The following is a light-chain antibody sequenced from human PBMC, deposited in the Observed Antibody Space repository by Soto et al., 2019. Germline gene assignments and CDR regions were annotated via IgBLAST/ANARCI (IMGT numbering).Light chain of an antibody. CDR3: AVWDDSLSGVV. Sequence: QPVLTQPPSVSGPPGQRVTISCSGSTSNIGNNYVYWYQQLAGTAPKLLIYRNNGRPASVPDRFSGSKSGASASLAISGLRSEDEADYHCAVWDDSLSGVVFGGGTKRAVL. V-gene: IGLV1-47*01. CDR1: TSNIGNNY. J-gene: IGLJ2*01. CDR2: RNN.